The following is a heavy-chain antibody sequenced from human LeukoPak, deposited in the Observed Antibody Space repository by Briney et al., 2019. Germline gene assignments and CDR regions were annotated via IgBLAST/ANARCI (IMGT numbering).Heavy chain of an antibody. J-gene: IGHJ4*02. CDR2: INPNSGGT. CDR1: GYTFTGYY. Sequence: ASVKVSCKASGYTFTGYYMHWVRQAPGQGLEWRGWINPNSGGTNYAQKLQGRVTMTRDTSISTAYMELSRLRSDDTAVYYCARVQAMIVVASYYFDYWGQGTLVTVSS. V-gene: IGHV1-2*02. CDR3: ARVQAMIVVASYYFDY. D-gene: IGHD3-22*01.